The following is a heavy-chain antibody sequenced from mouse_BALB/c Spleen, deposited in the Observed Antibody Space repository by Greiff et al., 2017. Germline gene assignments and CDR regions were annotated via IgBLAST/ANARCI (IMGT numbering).Heavy chain of an antibody. Sequence: EVKLQGSGGGLVKPGGSLKLSCAASGFTFSSYTMSWVRQTPEKRLEWVATISSGGSYTYYPDSVKGRFTISRDNAKNTLYLQMSSLKSEDTAMYYCTRDEATATVWYFDVWGAGTTVTVSS. V-gene: IGHV5-6-4*01. CDR3: TRDEATATVWYFDV. CDR1: GFTFSSYT. CDR2: ISSGGSYT. D-gene: IGHD1-2*01. J-gene: IGHJ1*01.